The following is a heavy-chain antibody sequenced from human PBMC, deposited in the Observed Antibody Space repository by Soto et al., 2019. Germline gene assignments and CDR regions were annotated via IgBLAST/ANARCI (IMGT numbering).Heavy chain of an antibody. Sequence: EVQLLESGGGLVQPGGSLRLSCAASGFTFSSYAMSWVRQAPGKGLEWVSAISGSGGSTYYADSVKGRFTISRDNSKKTLYLQMTSLRAEDTAVYYCANGAHGIAAAGKDYYYGMDVWGQGTMVTVSS. CDR2: ISGSGGST. CDR3: ANGAHGIAAAGKDYYYGMDV. J-gene: IGHJ6*02. D-gene: IGHD6-13*01. CDR1: GFTFSSYA. V-gene: IGHV3-23*01.